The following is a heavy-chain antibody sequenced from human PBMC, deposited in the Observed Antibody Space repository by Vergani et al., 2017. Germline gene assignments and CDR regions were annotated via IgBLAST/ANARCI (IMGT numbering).Heavy chain of an antibody. D-gene: IGHD3-22*01. J-gene: IGHJ4*02. CDR2: IYYSGCT. Sequence: QVQLQESGPGLVKPSQTLSLTCTVSGGSISSGGYYWSWIRQHPGKGLEWIGYIYYSGCTYYNPSLKSRVTIPVDSSKNQFSLKLSSVTAADTAVYYCARVRANYYDSSGXSDYWGQGTLVTVSS. CDR3: ARVRANYYDSSGXSDY. CDR1: GGSISSGGYY. V-gene: IGHV4-31*03.